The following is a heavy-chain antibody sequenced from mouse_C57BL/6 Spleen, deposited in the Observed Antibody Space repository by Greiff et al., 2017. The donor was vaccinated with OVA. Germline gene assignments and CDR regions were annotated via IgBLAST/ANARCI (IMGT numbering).Heavy chain of an antibody. J-gene: IGHJ2*01. CDR1: GYTFTDYY. CDR3: ARSYDGYYVDFDY. D-gene: IGHD2-3*01. Sequence: EVQLQQSGPELVKPGASVKISCKASGYTFTDYYMNWVKQSHGKSLEWIGDINPNNGGTSYNQKFKGKATLTVDKSSSTAYMELRSLTSEDSAVYYCARSYDGYYVDFDYWGQGTTLTVSS. V-gene: IGHV1-26*01. CDR2: INPNNGGT.